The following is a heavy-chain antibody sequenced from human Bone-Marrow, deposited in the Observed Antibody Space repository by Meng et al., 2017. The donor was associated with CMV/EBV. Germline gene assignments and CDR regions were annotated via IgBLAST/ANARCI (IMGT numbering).Heavy chain of an antibody. CDR3: ARVDWDFWSGGGMDV. CDR2: INNDGSGT. J-gene: IGHJ6*02. V-gene: IGHV3-74*01. Sequence: GESLKISRAASGFTFSSYWMHWVRQAPGKGLVWVSRINNDGSGTRYADSVKGRFTISRDNAKNTLYLQMNSLRAEDTAVYYCARVDWDFWSGGGMDVWGQGTTVTVSS. D-gene: IGHD3-3*01. CDR1: GFTFSSYW.